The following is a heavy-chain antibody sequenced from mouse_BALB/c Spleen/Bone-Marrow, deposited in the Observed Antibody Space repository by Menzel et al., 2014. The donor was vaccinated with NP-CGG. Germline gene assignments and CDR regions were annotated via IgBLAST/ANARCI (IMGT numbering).Heavy chain of an antibody. J-gene: IGHJ4*01. V-gene: IGHV2-2*02. CDR2: IWSGGIT. Sequence: QVQLQQSGPGLVQPSQSLSITCTVSGFSLSYYGVHWIRQSPGKGLEWLGVIWSGGITDYNASFISRLSISKDNFKSXVFFTMNSLQANDTAIYYCARSPSMDYWGPGTSVTVSS. CDR3: ARSPSMDY. CDR1: GFSLSYYG.